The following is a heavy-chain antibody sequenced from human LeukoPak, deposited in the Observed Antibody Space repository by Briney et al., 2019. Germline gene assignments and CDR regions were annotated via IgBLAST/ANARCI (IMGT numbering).Heavy chain of an antibody. CDR1: GGSFSGYY. V-gene: IGHV4-34*01. CDR3: ARVRSRSKLIVVAEGYNWFDP. Sequence: EPSETLSLTCAVYGGSFSGYYWSWIRQPPGKGLEWIGEINHSGSTNYNPSLKSRVTISVDTSKNQFSLKLSSVTAADTAVYYCARVRSRSKLIVVAEGYNWFDPWGQGTLVTVSS. D-gene: IGHD3-22*01. J-gene: IGHJ5*02. CDR2: INHSGST.